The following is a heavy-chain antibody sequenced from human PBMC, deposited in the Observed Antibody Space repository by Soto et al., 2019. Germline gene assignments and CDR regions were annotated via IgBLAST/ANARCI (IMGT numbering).Heavy chain of an antibody. Sequence: QVQLQESGPGLVKPSETLSLICTVSGDSVSGGGYYWTWIRQPPGKGLERIGYLSFTGDTTYNPSLRSRVTIAMHTSKQQFSLELFSATAADTAFYYNSGGVHYYDSMFWAPGTQDTVSA. CDR3: SGGVHYYDSMF. CDR1: GDSVSGGGYY. D-gene: IGHD3-22*01. J-gene: IGHJ4*02. V-gene: IGHV4-61*08. CDR2: LSFTGDT.